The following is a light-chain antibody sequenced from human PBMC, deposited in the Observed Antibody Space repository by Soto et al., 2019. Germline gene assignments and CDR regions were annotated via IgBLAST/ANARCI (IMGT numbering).Light chain of an antibody. V-gene: IGLV4-69*01. J-gene: IGLJ2*01. CDR2: LNSDGSH. Sequence: QPVLTQSPSASASLGASVKLTCTLSSGHTSYAIAWHQQQPEKGPRSLMKLNSDGSHNKGDGIPDRFSGSSSGTERYLTISSLQSEDEADYYCQTWVTGIQVFGGGTKLTVL. CDR3: QTWVTGIQV. CDR1: SGHTSYA.